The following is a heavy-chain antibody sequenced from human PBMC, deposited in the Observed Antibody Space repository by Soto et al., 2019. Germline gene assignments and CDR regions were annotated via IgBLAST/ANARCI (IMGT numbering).Heavy chain of an antibody. Sequence: SETLSLTCTVSGGSISSGDYYWSWIRQPPGKGLEWIGYIYYSGSTYYNPSLKSRVTISVDTSKNQFSLKLSSVTAADTAVYYCARDLSVEGWFDPWGQGTLVTVSS. CDR3: ARDLSVEGWFDP. D-gene: IGHD2-15*01. CDR2: IYYSGST. J-gene: IGHJ5*02. V-gene: IGHV4-30-4*01. CDR1: GGSISSGDYY.